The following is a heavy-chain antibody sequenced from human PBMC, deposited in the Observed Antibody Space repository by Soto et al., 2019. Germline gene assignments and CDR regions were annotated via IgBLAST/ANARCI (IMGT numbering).Heavy chain of an antibody. V-gene: IGHV3-11*03. CDR3: ATGQYYYDSSGYYYS. CDR2: ISSSSSYT. D-gene: IGHD3-22*01. Sequence: GGSLRPSCAASGVTFSDYYMSWIRQAPGKGLEWVSYISSSSSYTNYADSVKGRFTISRDNAKNSLYLQMNSLRAEDTAVYYCATGQYYYDSSGYYYSWGQGTLVTVSS. J-gene: IGHJ4*02. CDR1: GVTFSDYY.